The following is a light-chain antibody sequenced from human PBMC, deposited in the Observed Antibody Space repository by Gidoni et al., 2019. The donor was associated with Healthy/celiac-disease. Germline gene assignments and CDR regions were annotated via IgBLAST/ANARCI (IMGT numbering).Light chain of an antibody. CDR1: QSISNS. V-gene: IGKV1-NL1*01. CDR2: AAS. J-gene: IGKJ2*01. Sequence: DIQISQSPPSLSASVGDRVTITCRASQSISNSLAWYQQKPGKAPKLLLYAASRLESGVPARFSGGAGTDYTLTISSLQPEDYATYYCQQYYSTPPMYTFGQXTKLEIK. CDR3: QQYYSTPPMYT.